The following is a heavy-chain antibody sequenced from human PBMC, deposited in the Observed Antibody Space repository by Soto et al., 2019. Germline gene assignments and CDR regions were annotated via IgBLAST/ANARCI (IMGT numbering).Heavy chain of an antibody. V-gene: IGHV5-51*01. CDR2: IYPGDSDT. D-gene: IGHD3-9*01. CDR1: GYSFTTYW. Sequence: DSLTISCKGSGYSFTTYWLGWVRQVPGKGLEWMGIIYPGDSDTRYSPSFQGQVTISADKSISAAYLQWSSLKASDTAMYFCARRRGLVGSFDYWGRGTLVTVSS. J-gene: IGHJ4*02. CDR3: ARRRGLVGSFDY.